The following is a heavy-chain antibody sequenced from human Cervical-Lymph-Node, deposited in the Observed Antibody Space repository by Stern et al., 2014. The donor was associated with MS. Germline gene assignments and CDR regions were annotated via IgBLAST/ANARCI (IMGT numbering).Heavy chain of an antibody. Sequence: MQLVESGGGVVQPGRSLRLSCVASGFTFSGYGMHWVRQAPGKGLEWVAVISYDGSSEYNADSVKGRFTISRDNSKNTLNLQMNSLRAEDTAMYYCARDLSSGWYSGGFDIWGQGTMVTVSS. CDR1: GFTFSGYG. J-gene: IGHJ3*02. CDR2: ISYDGSSE. V-gene: IGHV3-30*03. CDR3: ARDLSSGWYSGGFDI. D-gene: IGHD6-19*01.